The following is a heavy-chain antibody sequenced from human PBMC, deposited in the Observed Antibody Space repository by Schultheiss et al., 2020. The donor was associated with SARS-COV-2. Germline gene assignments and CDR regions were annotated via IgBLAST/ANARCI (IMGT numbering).Heavy chain of an antibody. CDR2: IYYSGNT. V-gene: IGHV4-39*01. D-gene: IGHD1-14*01. CDR3: ARITGSDAFDI. J-gene: IGHJ3*02. CDR1: GGSISSSSYY. Sequence: SETLSLTCTVSGGSISSSSYYWGWIRQPPGKGLEWIGSIYYSGNTYYNPSLKSRVTISVDTSKNQFSLKMRSVTAADTAVYYCARITGSDAFDIWGQGTMVTVSS.